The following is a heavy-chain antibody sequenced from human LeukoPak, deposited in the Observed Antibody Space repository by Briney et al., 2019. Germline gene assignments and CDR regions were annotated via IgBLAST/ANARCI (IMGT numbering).Heavy chain of an antibody. CDR2: IIPIFGTA. J-gene: IGHJ4*02. Sequence: GSSVKVSCKASRGTFSSYAISWVRQAPGQGLEWMGGIIPIFGTANYAQKFQGRVTITTDESTSTAYMELSSLRSEDTAVYYCARAPLEWSEIQYFDYWGQGTLVTVSS. CDR1: RGTFSSYA. CDR3: ARAPLEWSEIQYFDY. V-gene: IGHV1-69*05. D-gene: IGHD3-3*01.